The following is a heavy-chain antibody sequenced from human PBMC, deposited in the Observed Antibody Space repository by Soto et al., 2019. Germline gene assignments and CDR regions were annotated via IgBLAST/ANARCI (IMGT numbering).Heavy chain of an antibody. CDR1: GGSINNYY. Sequence: SETLSLAGTVSGGSINNYYLSWSRQPPGKGLEWIVYIYYIGITNYNPSLKSRVTMSVDTSNDQFSLKLSSVTAADTAVYYCARVVDFWSGYYLDSSGQGTLVTVSS. J-gene: IGHJ4*02. CDR3: ARVVDFWSGYYLDS. V-gene: IGHV4-59*01. D-gene: IGHD3-3*01. CDR2: IYYIGIT.